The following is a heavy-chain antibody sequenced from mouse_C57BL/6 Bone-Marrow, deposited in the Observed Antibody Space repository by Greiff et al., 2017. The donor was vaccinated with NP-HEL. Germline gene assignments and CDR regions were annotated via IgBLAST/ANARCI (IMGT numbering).Heavy chain of an antibody. D-gene: IGHD1-1*01. CDR1: GFSLTSYG. J-gene: IGHJ4*01. V-gene: IGHV2-5*01. Sequence: VQVVESGPGLVQPSQSLSITCTVSGFSLTSYGVHWVRQSPGKGLEWLGVIWRGGSTDYNAAFMSRLSITKDNSKSQVFFKMNSLQADDTAIYYCAKNWNYYGSSLPMAMDYWGQGTSVTVSS. CDR2: IWRGGST. CDR3: AKNWNYYGSSLPMAMDY.